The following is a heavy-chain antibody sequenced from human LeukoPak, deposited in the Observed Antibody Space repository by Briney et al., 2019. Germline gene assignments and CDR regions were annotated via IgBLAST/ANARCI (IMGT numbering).Heavy chain of an antibody. CDR1: GFSFNIYS. J-gene: IGHJ4*02. CDR2: TGSMGSTI. CDR3: ARVGGRGIGY. V-gene: IGHV3-48*01. Sequence: PGGSLRLSCSASGFSFNIYSMSWVRQSPGKGLEWIAYTGSMGSTIHYADSVKGRFTISRDNAKKSLYLQMDTLRGDDTAVYYCARVGGRGIGYWGQGSLVSVSS.